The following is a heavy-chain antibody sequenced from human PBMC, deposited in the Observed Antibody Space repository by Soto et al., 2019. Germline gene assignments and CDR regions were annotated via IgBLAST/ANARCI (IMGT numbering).Heavy chain of an antibody. Sequence: EVQLLEAGGGLVKPGGSLRLSCAASGFTFSNAWMNWVRQAPGKGLAWVGRIKSKTAGGTTDYAAPVKGRFTISRDDSNNTLDLQMNSLKTEDTAAYYCLTDLSSWNSGAFGLWGQGSMVTVSS. CDR3: LTDLSSWNSGAFGL. J-gene: IGHJ3*01. CDR2: IKSKTAGGTT. V-gene: IGHV3-15*07. CDR1: GFTFSNAW. D-gene: IGHD6-13*01.